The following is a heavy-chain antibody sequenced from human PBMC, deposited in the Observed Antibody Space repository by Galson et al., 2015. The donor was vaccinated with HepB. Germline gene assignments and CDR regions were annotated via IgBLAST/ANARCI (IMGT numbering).Heavy chain of an antibody. J-gene: IGHJ4*02. D-gene: IGHD6-19*01. CDR1: GFTFSDYY. Sequence: SLRLSCAASGFTFSDYYMSWIRQAPGKGLEWVPYMSSSSTYTNYADSVKGRFTISRDNAKNSLYLQMNSLRAEDTAVYYCARAQWLVPLDYWGQGTLVTVSS. CDR2: MSSSSTYT. CDR3: ARAQWLVPLDY. V-gene: IGHV3-11*06.